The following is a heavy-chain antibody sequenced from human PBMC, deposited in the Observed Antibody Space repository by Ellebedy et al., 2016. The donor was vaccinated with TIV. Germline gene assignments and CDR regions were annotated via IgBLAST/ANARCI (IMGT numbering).Heavy chain of an antibody. CDR3: AKGRGGGSDSSAPRYYFDY. Sequence: GESLKISCAASGFTFSGYAMSWVRQAPGKGLEWVANIKEDGSQTYYVGSVKGRFTISRDNAKNSLYLQMNSLRADDTAVYYCAKGRGGGSDSSAPRYYFDYWGLGTLVTVSS. CDR2: IKEDGSQT. J-gene: IGHJ4*02. CDR1: GFTFSGYA. D-gene: IGHD3-22*01. V-gene: IGHV3-7*03.